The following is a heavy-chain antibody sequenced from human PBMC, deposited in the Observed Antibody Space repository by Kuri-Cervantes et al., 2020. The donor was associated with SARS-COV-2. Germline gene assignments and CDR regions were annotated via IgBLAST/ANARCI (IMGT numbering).Heavy chain of an antibody. CDR1: GGSISSGGYS. CDR2: IYHSGST. J-gene: IGHJ4*02. CDR3: ARQRYDFWSGYYRDFDY. D-gene: IGHD3-3*01. V-gene: IGHV4-30-2*03. Sequence: LRLSCAVSGGSISSGGYSWSWIRQPPGKGLEWIGYIYHSGSTYYNPSLKSRVTISVDTSKNQFSLKLSSVTAADTAVYYCARQRYDFWSGYYRDFDYWGQGTLVTVSS.